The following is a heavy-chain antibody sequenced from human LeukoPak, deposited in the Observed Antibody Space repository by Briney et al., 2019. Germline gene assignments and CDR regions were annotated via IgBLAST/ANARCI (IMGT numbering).Heavy chain of an antibody. V-gene: IGHV1-46*01. Sequence: ASVKVSCKASGYTFTSYYMHWVRQAPGQGLEWMGIISRSGGSTSYAQKFQGRVTMTRDTSTSTVFMELSSLRSEDTAVYYCARGVDTTRGLWLYGMDVWGQGTTVTVSS. CDR2: ISRSGGST. CDR1: GYTFTSYY. CDR3: ARGVDTTRGLWLYGMDV. J-gene: IGHJ6*02. D-gene: IGHD5-18*01.